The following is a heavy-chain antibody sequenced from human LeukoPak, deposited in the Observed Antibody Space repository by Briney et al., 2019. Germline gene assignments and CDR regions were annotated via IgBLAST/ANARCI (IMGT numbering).Heavy chain of an antibody. Sequence: PGGSLRLSCAASGFTLSSYGMSWVRQAPGKGLEWVSGISGSGGSTYYADSVKGRFTMSRDNSKNTLYMQMNSLRVEDTAVYYCAKDRQGYCSGWYYYDNWGQGTLVTVSS. CDR3: AKDRQGYCSGWYYYDN. CDR2: ISGSGGST. J-gene: IGHJ4*02. V-gene: IGHV3-23*01. D-gene: IGHD6-19*01. CDR1: GFTLSSYG.